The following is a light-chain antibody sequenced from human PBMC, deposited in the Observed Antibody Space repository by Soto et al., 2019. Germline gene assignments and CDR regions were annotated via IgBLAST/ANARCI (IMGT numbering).Light chain of an antibody. Sequence: DIQMTQSPSTLSASAGDRVTITCRASQSISTWLAWYQRKPGKAPKLLIYGASSLASGVPSRFRGSGSGTDFTFTISSLQPEDFATYYCQQANSFPYTFGQGTKVDIK. V-gene: IGKV1-5*01. CDR2: GAS. CDR1: QSISTW. J-gene: IGKJ2*01. CDR3: QQANSFPYT.